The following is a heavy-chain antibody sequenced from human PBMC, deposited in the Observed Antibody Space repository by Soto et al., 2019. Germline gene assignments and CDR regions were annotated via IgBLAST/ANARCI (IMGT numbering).Heavy chain of an antibody. Sequence: PSETISLTCSVYGGSFSADYWSWIRQPPGKGLEWIGEINHSGSTNYNPSLKSRVTISVDTSKNQFSLKLSSVTAADTAVYYCAFYLNVAARYGIDACGQRASVPVS. CDR3: AFYLNVAARYGIDA. CDR1: GGSFSADY. CDR2: INHSGST. V-gene: IGHV4-34*01. J-gene: IGHJ6*02. D-gene: IGHD6-6*01.